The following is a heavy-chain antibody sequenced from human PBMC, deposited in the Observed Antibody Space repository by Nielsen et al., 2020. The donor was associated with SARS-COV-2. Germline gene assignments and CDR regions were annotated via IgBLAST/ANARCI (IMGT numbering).Heavy chain of an antibody. CDR2: IYYSGST. CDR3: ARNQLLDDKFDY. D-gene: IGHD2-2*01. V-gene: IGHV4-30-4*01. J-gene: IGHJ4*02. CDR1: GGSISSGDYY. Sequence: SETLSLTCTVSGGSISSGDYYRSWIRQPPGKGLEWIGYIYYSGSTYYNPSLKSRVTISVDTSKNQFSLKLSSVTAADTAVYYCARNQLLDDKFDYWGQGTLVTVSS.